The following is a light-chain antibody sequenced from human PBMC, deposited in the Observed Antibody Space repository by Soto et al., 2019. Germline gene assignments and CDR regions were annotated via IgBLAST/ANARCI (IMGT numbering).Light chain of an antibody. CDR3: QQDGRSLVA. CDR2: GAS. J-gene: IGKJ1*01. Sequence: ALTHSQGALSLSPCERATLSFSVSQSVSSSYLAWYQQKPGQAPRLLIYGASSRATGIPDRFSGSGSGTDFTLTISRLEAEDFAVYYCQQDGRSLVAFGQGTKVDI. V-gene: IGKV3-20*01. CDR1: QSVSSSY.